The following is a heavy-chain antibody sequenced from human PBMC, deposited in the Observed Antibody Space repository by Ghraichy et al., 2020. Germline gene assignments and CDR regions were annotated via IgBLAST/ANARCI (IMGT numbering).Heavy chain of an antibody. V-gene: IGHV3-23*01. CDR1: GFTFSSYA. D-gene: IGHD6-13*01. CDR2: ISGSGGST. J-gene: IGHJ5*02. CDR3: AKDSGIAAAGTPNWFDP. Sequence: GGSLRLSCAASGFTFSSYAMSWVRQAPGKGLEWVSAISGSGGSTYYADSVKGRFTISRDNSKNTLYLQMNSLRAEDTAVYYCAKDSGIAAAGTPNWFDPWGQGTLVTVSS.